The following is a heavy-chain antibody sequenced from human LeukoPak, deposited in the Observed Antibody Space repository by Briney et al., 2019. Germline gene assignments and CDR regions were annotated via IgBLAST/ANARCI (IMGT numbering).Heavy chain of an antibody. CDR3: AKDVRDPGPYYSDY. CDR1: GFTFSSYS. V-gene: IGHV3-21*01. CDR2: ISSGRSYI. D-gene: IGHD3-10*01. Sequence: PGGSLRLSCAASGFTFSSYSLNWVRQAPGKGLEWVSSISSGRSYIYYADSVKGRFTISRDDAKNSLYLQMNSLRAEDTAMYYCAKDVRDPGPYYSDYWGQGTLVTVSS. J-gene: IGHJ4*02.